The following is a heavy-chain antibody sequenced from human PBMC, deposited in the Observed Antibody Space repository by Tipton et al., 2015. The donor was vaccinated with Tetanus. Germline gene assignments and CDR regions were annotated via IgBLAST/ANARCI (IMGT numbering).Heavy chain of an antibody. D-gene: IGHD6-6*01. CDR3: ARDQGGGRVVRLNWFDP. Sequence: TLSLTCTVSGGSISSGGYYWSWIRQHPGKGLEWIGYVYYSGDTYYNPPFKSRVTISVDTSKNQFSLDLYSVTAADTAVYYCARDQGGGRVVRLNWFDPWGQGTLVTVSS. CDR2: VYYSGDT. V-gene: IGHV4-31*03. CDR1: GGSISSGGYY. J-gene: IGHJ5*02.